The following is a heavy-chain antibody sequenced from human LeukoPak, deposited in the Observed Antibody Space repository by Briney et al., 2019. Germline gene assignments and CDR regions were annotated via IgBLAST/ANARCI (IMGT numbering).Heavy chain of an antibody. J-gene: IGHJ4*02. CDR2: IKQDGSEK. CDR1: GFTFSSYW. V-gene: IGHV3-7*01. CDR3: EREGEDMIVYDY. D-gene: IGHD3-22*01. Sequence: PEGSLRLSCAASGFTFSSYWMSWVRQAPGKGLEWVANIKQDGSEKYYVDSEKGRFTISRDNAKNSLYLQMNSLRAEDTAVYYCEREGEDMIVYDYWGQGTLVTVSS.